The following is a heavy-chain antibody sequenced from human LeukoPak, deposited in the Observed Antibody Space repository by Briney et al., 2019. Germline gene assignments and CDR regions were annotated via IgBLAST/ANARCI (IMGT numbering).Heavy chain of an antibody. D-gene: IGHD4-11*01. Sequence: HAGGSLRLSCAASGFTFSIYSMNWVRQAPGKGLEWVSYIDSSSSSIHYADSVRGRFAVSRDNAKNSLFLQMNSLRAEDTAVYYCARERYGNYNWGQGTLVTVSS. J-gene: IGHJ4*02. CDR2: IDSSSSSI. CDR1: GFTFSIYS. V-gene: IGHV3-48*04. CDR3: ARERYGNYN.